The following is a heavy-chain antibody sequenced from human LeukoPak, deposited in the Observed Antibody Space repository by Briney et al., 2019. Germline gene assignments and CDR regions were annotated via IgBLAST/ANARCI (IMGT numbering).Heavy chain of an antibody. CDR1: GFTFSSYS. D-gene: IGHD2-15*01. CDR3: AKGYCRGGSCGDY. J-gene: IGHJ4*02. V-gene: IGHV3-21*01. CDR2: ISSSSSYI. Sequence: GGSLRLSCAASGFTFSSYSMNWVRQAPGKGLEWVSSISSSSSYIYYADSVKGRFTISRDNAKNSLYLQMNSLRAEDTAVYYWAKGYCRGGSCGDYWGQGTLVTVSS.